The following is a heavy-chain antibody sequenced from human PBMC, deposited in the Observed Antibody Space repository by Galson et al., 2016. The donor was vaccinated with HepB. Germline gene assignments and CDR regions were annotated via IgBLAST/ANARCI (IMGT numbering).Heavy chain of an antibody. CDR2: MNPSSGNT. D-gene: IGHD3-10*01. CDR3: ARGPPRTGPGSYYRSLLSHKWSDP. CDR1: GYTFSNYD. V-gene: IGHV1-8*01. J-gene: IGHJ5*02. Sequence: SVKVSCKASGYTFSNYDINWVRQATGQGLEWMGWMNPSSGNTGYAENFQGRVTMTMDTSITTAYMELRSLKYEDTAVYYCARGPPRTGPGSYYRSLLSHKWSDPWGQGTLVTVSS.